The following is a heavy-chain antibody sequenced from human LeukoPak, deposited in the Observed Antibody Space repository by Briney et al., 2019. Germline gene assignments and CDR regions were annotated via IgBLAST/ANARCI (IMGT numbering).Heavy chain of an antibody. CDR2: VIPILGIA. J-gene: IGHJ6*02. D-gene: IGHD3-22*01. CDR3: AREELTMIAHGMDV. CDR1: GGTFSSYA. V-gene: IGHV1-69*04. Sequence: SVKVSCKASGGTFSSYAISWVRQAPGQGLEWMGRVIPILGIANYTQKLQGRVTITADKSTSTAYMELSSLRSEDTAVYYCAREELTMIAHGMDVWGQGTTVTVSS.